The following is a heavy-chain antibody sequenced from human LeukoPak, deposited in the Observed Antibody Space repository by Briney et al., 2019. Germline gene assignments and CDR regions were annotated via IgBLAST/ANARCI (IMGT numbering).Heavy chain of an antibody. J-gene: IGHJ4*02. CDR3: AREAPYYYGSGISY. Sequence: PSETLSLTCTVSGGSIRTSSYYWGWIRQPPGKGLEWIGSTYYSGSTYYNPSLKSRVTISVDTSKNQLSLKLSSVTAADTAVYYCAREAPYYYGSGISYWGQGTLVTVSS. D-gene: IGHD3-10*01. V-gene: IGHV4-39*02. CDR2: TYYSGST. CDR1: GGSIRTSSYY.